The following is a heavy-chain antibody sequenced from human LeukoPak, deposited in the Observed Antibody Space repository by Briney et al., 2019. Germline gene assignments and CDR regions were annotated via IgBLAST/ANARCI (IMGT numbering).Heavy chain of an antibody. Sequence: PGGSLRLSCAASGFPFSGSWMEWVRQAPGKRMEWVANIKQDGSEEHYADSVKGRFTISRDNAKNALFLQMSGLRAEDTAVYYCSRSLDYWGQGALVTVSS. CDR1: GFPFSGSW. J-gene: IGHJ4*02. CDR3: SRSLDY. V-gene: IGHV3-7*01. CDR2: IKQDGSEE.